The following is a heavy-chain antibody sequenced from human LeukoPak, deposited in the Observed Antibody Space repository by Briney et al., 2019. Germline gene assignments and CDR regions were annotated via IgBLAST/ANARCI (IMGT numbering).Heavy chain of an antibody. J-gene: IGHJ3*02. CDR1: GFTFSTYS. CDR3: ARDRSGYDAFDI. D-gene: IGHD3-10*01. CDR2: ITSSSSYI. V-gene: IGHV3-21*01. Sequence: GGSLRLSCAASGFTFSTYSMNWVRQAPGKGLEWVSSITSSSSYIYYADSVKGRFTISRDNAKNSLYLQMNSLRAEDTAVYYCARDRSGYDAFDIWGQGTMVTVSS.